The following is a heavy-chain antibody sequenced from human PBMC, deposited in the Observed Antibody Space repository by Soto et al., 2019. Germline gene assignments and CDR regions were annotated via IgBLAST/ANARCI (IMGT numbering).Heavy chain of an antibody. CDR1: GGFNNYA. Sequence: GPSVKVSCKASGGFNNYAVSWVRQAPGQGLEWMGVTIPELGTSNYAQRFQGRVTITVDKATNTAYLNLTTLTSEDTAIYFCARTSMTRIDYWGQGTLVTVSS. CDR3: ARTSMTRIDY. D-gene: IGHD4-17*01. V-gene: IGHV1-69*10. J-gene: IGHJ4*02. CDR2: TIPELGTS.